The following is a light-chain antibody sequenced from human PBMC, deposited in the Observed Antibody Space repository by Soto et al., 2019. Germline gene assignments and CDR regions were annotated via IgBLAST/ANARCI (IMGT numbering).Light chain of an antibody. J-gene: IGKJ1*01. CDR1: QSLLYSSNNKNY. Sequence: DIVMTQSPDSLAVSLGERATFNCKSSQSLLYSSNNKNYLAWYQQKPGQPPKLLIYWASTRESGVPDRFSGSGSGPDFTLTISSLQAEDVAIYYCQQYYSTPRAFGQGTKVEIK. V-gene: IGKV4-1*01. CDR2: WAS. CDR3: QQYYSTPRA.